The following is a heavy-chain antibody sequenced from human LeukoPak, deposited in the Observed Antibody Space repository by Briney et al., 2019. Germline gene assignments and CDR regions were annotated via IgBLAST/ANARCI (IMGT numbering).Heavy chain of an antibody. D-gene: IGHD6-13*01. CDR1: GFTLRSHG. J-gene: IGHJ5*02. CDR3: AKGSDSSSWYNRFDP. CDR2: IQYDGSNN. Sequence: PGGSLRLSCVASGFTLRSHGMHWVRQAPGKGLEWVAFIQYDGSNNYYADSVKGRFTVSRDDSKNTLYLQMNSLKTEDTAVYYCAKGSDSSSWYNRFDPWGQGILVTVSS. V-gene: IGHV3-30*02.